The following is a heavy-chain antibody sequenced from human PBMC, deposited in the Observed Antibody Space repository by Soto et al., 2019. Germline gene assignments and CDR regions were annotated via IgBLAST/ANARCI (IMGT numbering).Heavy chain of an antibody. Sequence: GGSLRLPCAASGFTFSDYYMSWIRQAPGKGLEWVSYISSSGSTIYYADSVKGRFTISRDNAKNSLYLQMNSLRAEDTAVYYCARVGEIVVVPAVFDYWGQGTLVTVSS. CDR3: ARVGEIVVVPAVFDY. D-gene: IGHD2-2*01. V-gene: IGHV3-11*01. J-gene: IGHJ4*02. CDR2: ISSSGSTI. CDR1: GFTFSDYY.